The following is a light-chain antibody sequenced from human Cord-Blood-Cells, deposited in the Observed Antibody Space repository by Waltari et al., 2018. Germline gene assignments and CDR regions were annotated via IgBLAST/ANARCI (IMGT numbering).Light chain of an antibody. V-gene: IGLV2-14*01. CDR1: SSDVGGLNY. CDR3: SSYTSSSTVV. J-gene: IGLJ2*01. Sequence: QSALTQPASVSGSPGQSITISCTGTSSDVGGLNYVSWYQQHPGKAPKIMIYDFSNRPSGVSNRFSYSKSGNTASLTISGLQAEDEADYYCSSYTSSSTVVFGGGTKLTVL. CDR2: DFS.